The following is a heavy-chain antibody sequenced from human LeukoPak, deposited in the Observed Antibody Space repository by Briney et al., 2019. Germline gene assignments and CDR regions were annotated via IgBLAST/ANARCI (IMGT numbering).Heavy chain of an antibody. CDR2: IRYDGSNK. J-gene: IGHJ4*02. Sequence: GGSLRLSCAASGFTFSSYGMHWVRQAPGQGLEWVAFIRYDGSNKYYADSVKGRFTISRDNSKNTLYLQMNSLRAEDTAVYYCAKGFNIVGATPFDYWGQGTLVTVSS. CDR3: AKGFNIVGATPFDY. CDR1: GFTFSSYG. D-gene: IGHD1-26*01. V-gene: IGHV3-30*02.